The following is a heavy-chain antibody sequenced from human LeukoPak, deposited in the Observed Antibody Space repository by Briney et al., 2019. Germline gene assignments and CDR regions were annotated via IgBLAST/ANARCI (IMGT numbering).Heavy chain of an antibody. Sequence: ASLEVSRKASRYTFTSYYIHWVRQTPRQGLEWMGLIKPSGEVTTYAQKLQGRVTMSRDMSTSTVYMELSSIRSEDTAVYYCARDLGSGQIGTTPGGLDYWGQGTLVTVSS. CDR3: ARDLGSGQIGTTPGGLDY. J-gene: IGHJ4*02. CDR2: IKPSGEVT. CDR1: RYTFTSYY. V-gene: IGHV1-46*04. D-gene: IGHD1-7*01.